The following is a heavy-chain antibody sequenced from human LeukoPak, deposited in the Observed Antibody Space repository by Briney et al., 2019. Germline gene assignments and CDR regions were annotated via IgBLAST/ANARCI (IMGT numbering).Heavy chain of an antibody. CDR1: GFTFSSYG. CDR3: AKPAAADPYYFDY. CDR2: ISYDGGNK. D-gene: IGHD6-13*01. V-gene: IGHV3-30*18. J-gene: IGHJ4*02. Sequence: GGSLRLSCAASGFTFSSYGMHWVRQAPGKGLEWVAVISYDGGNKYYADSVKGRFTISRDNSKNTLYLQMNSLRAEDTAVYYCAKPAAADPYYFDYWGQGTLVTVSS.